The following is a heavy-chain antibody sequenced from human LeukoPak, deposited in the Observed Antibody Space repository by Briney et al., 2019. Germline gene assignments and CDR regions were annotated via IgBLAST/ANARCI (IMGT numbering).Heavy chain of an antibody. Sequence: ASVKVSCKASGYTFTSYGISWVRQAPGQGLEWMGWISAYNGNTNYAQKLQGRVTMTTDTSTSTAYTELRSLRSDDTAVYYCATITIFGVVNQRAPLDYWGQGTLVTVSS. J-gene: IGHJ4*02. CDR3: ATITIFGVVNQRAPLDY. D-gene: IGHD3-3*01. CDR1: GYTFTSYG. CDR2: ISAYNGNT. V-gene: IGHV1-18*01.